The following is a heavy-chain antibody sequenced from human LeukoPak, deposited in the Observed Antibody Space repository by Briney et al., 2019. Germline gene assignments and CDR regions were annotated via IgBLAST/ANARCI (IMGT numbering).Heavy chain of an antibody. CDR1: GGSISSSSYY. J-gene: IGHJ6*03. V-gene: IGHV4-39*07. D-gene: IGHD6-19*01. CDR3: ARLDMYSSGWLTNGYYYMDV. Sequence: SETLSLTCTVSGGSISSSSYYWGWIRQPPGKGLEWIGSIYYSGSTYYSPSLKSRVTISVDTSEKQFSLQLNSVTAADTAVYYCARLDMYSSGWLTNGYYYMDVWGKGTTVTVSS. CDR2: IYYSGST.